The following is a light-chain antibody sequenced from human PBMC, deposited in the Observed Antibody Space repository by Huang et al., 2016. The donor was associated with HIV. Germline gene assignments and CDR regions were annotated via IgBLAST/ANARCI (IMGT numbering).Light chain of an antibody. CDR3: QQYFSPLPIT. J-gene: IGKJ5*01. Sequence: DIQMTQSPSSLSASVGDRVTITCRASQDITKSLAWYQQKPGKAPNLLLYAASRLESGVTSRFRVSGSETIYTLTIDSLQPEDSAVYFCQQYFSPLPITFGQGTRLEIK. V-gene: IGKV1-NL1*01. CDR2: AAS. CDR1: QDITKS.